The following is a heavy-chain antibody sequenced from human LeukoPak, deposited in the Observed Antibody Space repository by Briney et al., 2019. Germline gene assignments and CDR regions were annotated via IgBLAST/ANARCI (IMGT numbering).Heavy chain of an antibody. D-gene: IGHD6-13*01. CDR1: GFTVSSNY. V-gene: IGHV3-23*01. Sequence: GGSLRLSCAASGFTVSSNYMSWVRQAPGKGLEWVSAISGSGGSTYYADSVKGRFTISRDNSKNTLYLQMNSLRAEDTAVYYCAKGGDSSSWYYYYYYMDVWGKGTTVTVSS. J-gene: IGHJ6*03. CDR2: ISGSGGST. CDR3: AKGGDSSSWYYYYYYMDV.